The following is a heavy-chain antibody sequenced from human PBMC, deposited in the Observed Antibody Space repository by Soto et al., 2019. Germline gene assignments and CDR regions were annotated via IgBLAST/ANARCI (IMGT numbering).Heavy chain of an antibody. CDR2: ISGYDGKT. V-gene: IGHV1-18*01. J-gene: IGHJ4*02. CDR1: GYTFTIYG. CDR3: ARGLPSDY. D-gene: IGHD5-12*01. Sequence: QVQLVQSGAEVKKPGASVKVSCKASGYTFTIYGITWVRQAPGQGLEWVGWISGYDGKTNYAQKYQDRVTMTTDTSTTTAYMELRSVRSDDTAVYYCARGLPSDYWGQGTLVTVSS.